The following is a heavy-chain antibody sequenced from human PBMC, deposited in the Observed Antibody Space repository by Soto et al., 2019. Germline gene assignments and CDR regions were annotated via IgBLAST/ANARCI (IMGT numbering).Heavy chain of an antibody. V-gene: IGHV1-18*01. CDR3: ARNQAERDSSSWPPPGYYYYGMDV. CDR1: GYTFTSYG. CDR2: ISAYNGNT. D-gene: IGHD6-13*01. J-gene: IGHJ6*02. Sequence: ASVKVSFKASGYTFTSYGISWVRQAPGQGLEWMGWISAYNGNTNYAQKLQGRVTMTTDTSTSTAYMELRSLRSDDTAVYYCARNQAERDSSSWPPPGYYYYGMDVWGQGTTVTVSS.